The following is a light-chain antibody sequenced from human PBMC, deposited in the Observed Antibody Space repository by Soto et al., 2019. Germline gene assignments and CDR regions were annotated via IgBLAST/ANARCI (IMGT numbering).Light chain of an antibody. Sequence: EIVLTQSPGTLSLSPGERATLSCRASQSVRSNSLAWYQQKPGQAPRLLIYSALSRATGSPDRFRATVIPDRFSGSGSGTDFTLTISRLEPEDFAVYYCQQYGISPMTFGQGTRLEIK. CDR2: SAL. J-gene: IGKJ5*01. CDR1: QSVRSNS. CDR3: QQYGISPMT. V-gene: IGKV3-20*01.